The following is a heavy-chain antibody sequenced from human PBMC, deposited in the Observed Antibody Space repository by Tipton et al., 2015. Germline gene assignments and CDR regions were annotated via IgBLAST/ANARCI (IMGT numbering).Heavy chain of an antibody. CDR1: GYSFTSYW. Sequence: QLVQSGAEVKKPGESLKISCQGSGYSFTSYWIGWVRQMPGKGLEWMGIINPDDSDTKYSPSFQGQVTISADKSINTAYLQWSSLRASDSAVFYCARQRDDYFDLWGQGTLVTVSS. V-gene: IGHV5-51*01. CDR2: INPDDSDT. CDR3: ARQRDDYFDL. J-gene: IGHJ4*02. D-gene: IGHD2-21*02.